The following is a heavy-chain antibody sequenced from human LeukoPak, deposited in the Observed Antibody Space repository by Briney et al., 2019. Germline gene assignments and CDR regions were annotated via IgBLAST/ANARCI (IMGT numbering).Heavy chain of an antibody. CDR1: GFTFDDYT. V-gene: IGHV3-69-1*01. J-gene: IGHJ4*02. CDR3: ARGVGYYGSGSYYYFDY. D-gene: IGHD3-10*01. CDR2: ISSSSTI. Sequence: GGSLRLSCAASGFTFDDYTMHWVRQAPGKGLEWVSYISSSSTIYYADSVKGRFTISRDNAKNSLYLQMNSLRAEDTAVYYCARGVGYYGSGSYYYFDYWGQGTLVTVSS.